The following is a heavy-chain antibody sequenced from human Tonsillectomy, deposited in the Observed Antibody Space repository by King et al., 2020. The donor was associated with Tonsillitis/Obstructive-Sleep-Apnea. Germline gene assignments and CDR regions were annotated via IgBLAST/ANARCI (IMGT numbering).Heavy chain of an antibody. CDR2: IYYSGST. J-gene: IGHJ4*02. D-gene: IGHD1-26*01. CDR3: ARHEIVGPTHFFDF. Sequence: VQLQESGPELVKPSETLSLTCTVSGGSISYYYWTWIRQPPGKGLEWIGYIYYSGSTIYNPSLESRVTISVDTSKNQFSLKLHSVTAADTATYYCARHEIVGPTHFFDFWGQGTLATVSS. CDR1: GGSISYYY. V-gene: IGHV4-59*08.